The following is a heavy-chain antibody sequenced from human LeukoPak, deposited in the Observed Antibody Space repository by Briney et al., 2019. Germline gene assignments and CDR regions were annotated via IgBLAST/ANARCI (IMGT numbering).Heavy chain of an antibody. J-gene: IGHJ4*02. V-gene: IGHV3-30*18. CDR3: AKDRHDYSNSFDY. CDR2: ISYDGSNK. CDR1: GFTFSTYG. Sequence: GGSLRLSCAASGFTFSTYGMHWVRQAPGKGLEWVAVISYDGSNKYYADSVKGRFTISRDNSKNTLYLQMNSLRAEDTAVFYRAKDRHDYSNSFDYWGQGTLVTVSS. D-gene: IGHD4-11*01.